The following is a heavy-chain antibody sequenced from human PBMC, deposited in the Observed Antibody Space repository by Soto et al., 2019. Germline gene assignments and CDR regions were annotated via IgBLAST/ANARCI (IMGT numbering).Heavy chain of an antibody. V-gene: IGHV3-7*03. D-gene: IGHD2-2*01. J-gene: IGHJ5*02. CDR1: GFTFSNYW. Sequence: PGGSLSLSCAASGFTFSNYWMTWVRQAPGRGLEWVADIKRDGSEKYYVDSVKGRFTVSRDNAKNSLSLQMNSLRPEDTAVYYCARAPEGTYCSSTSCQALLNWFDPWGQGTLVTVSS. CDR3: ARAPEGTYCSSTSCQALLNWFDP. CDR2: IKRDGSEK.